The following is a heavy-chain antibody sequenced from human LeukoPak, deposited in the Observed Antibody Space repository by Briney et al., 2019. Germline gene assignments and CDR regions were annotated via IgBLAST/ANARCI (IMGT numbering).Heavy chain of an antibody. V-gene: IGHV1-69*05. CDR2: IIPMFGTA. CDR1: GYTFTSYV. J-gene: IGHJ5*02. D-gene: IGHD3-10*01. Sequence: SVKVSCKASGYTFTSYVISWVRQAPGQGLEWMGGIIPMFGTANYAQKFQGRVTITTDESTSTGYMEMSSLRSEDTAVYYCARGYYYGSETYWHTNWFDPWGQGTPVTVSS. CDR3: ARGYYYGSETYWHTNWFDP.